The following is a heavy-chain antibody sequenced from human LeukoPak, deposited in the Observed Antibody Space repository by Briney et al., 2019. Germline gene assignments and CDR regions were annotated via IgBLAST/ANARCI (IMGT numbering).Heavy chain of an antibody. CDR3: AKNNWFDP. Sequence: SETLSLTCAVSGGSFSGHYWIWIRQPPGEGLEWIGEINDSGSTKYNTSLKSRVTISADTSKNQFSLKLSSVTAADTAVYYCAKNNWFDPWGQGTLVTVSS. J-gene: IGHJ5*02. CDR1: GGSFSGHY. V-gene: IGHV4-34*01. CDR2: INDSGST.